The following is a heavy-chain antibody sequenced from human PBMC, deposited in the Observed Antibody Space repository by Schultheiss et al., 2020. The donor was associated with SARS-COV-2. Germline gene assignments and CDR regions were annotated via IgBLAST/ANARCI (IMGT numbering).Heavy chain of an antibody. CDR1: GGSISSGYY. Sequence: SETLSLTCTVSGGSISSGYYWSWIRQPPGKGLEWIGEINHSGSTNYNPSLKSRVTISVDTSKNQFSLKLSSVTAADTAVYYCARSVRTVTTSFDYWGQGTLVTVSS. V-gene: IGHV4-34*01. CDR2: INHSGST. CDR3: ARSVRTVTTSFDY. J-gene: IGHJ4*02. D-gene: IGHD4-17*01.